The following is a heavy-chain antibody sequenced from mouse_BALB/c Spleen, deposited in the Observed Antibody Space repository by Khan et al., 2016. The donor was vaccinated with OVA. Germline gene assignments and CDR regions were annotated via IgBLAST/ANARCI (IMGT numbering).Heavy chain of an antibody. J-gene: IGHJ3*01. V-gene: IGHV5-6*01. Sequence: EVELVESGGDLVKPGGSLKVSCAASGFSFSSYSMSWVRQSPDKRLEWVASISSDGDYTYYPDSVKGRFTISRDNAKNTLYLQMSSLKSEDTAIYYLAIHLTGSFAYWGQGTLVPVSA. CDR1: GFSFSSYS. D-gene: IGHD4-1*01. CDR3: AIHLTGSFAY. CDR2: ISSDGDYT.